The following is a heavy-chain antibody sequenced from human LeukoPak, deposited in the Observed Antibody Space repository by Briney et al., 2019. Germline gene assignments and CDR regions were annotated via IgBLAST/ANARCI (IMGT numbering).Heavy chain of an antibody. CDR3: ARGRITIFGVVIIAGDFDY. J-gene: IGHJ4*02. V-gene: IGHV1-8*03. CDR2: MNPTSGNT. D-gene: IGHD3-3*01. CDR1: GYTFTSYD. Sequence: GASVKVSCKASGYTFTSYDINWVRQATGQGLEWMGWMNPTSGNTGYAQKFQGRVTITRNTSISTAYMELSSLRSEDTAVYYCARGRITIFGVVIIAGDFDYWGQGTLVTVSS.